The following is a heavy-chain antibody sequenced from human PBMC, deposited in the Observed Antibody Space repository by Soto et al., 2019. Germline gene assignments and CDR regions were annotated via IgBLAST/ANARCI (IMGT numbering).Heavy chain of an antibody. J-gene: IGHJ6*03. D-gene: IGHD2-2*01. CDR1: GYTFTSYD. CDR2: MNPYSGNT. V-gene: IGHV1-8*01. CDR3: ARAGDIVVVPAARAYYYYMDV. Sequence: QVQLVQSGAEVKKPGASVKVSCKASGYTFTSYDINWVRQATGQGLEGMGWMNPYSGNTGYAQKFQGRVTMTRNTSISTAYMELSSLRSEDTAVYYCARAGDIVVVPAARAYYYYMDVWGKGTTVTVSS.